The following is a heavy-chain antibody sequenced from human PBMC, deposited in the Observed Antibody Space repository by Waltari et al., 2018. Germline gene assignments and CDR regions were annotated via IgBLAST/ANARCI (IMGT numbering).Heavy chain of an antibody. CDR2: IWYDGSNK. D-gene: IGHD2-2*01. CDR1: GFTFSSYG. Sequence: QVQLVESGGGVVQPGRSLRLSCAASGFTFSSYGMPWVRQAPGKGLEWVAVIWYDGSNKYYADSVKGRFTISRDNSKNTLYLQMNSLRAEDTAVYYCARDWRYCSSTSCYPQYYFDYWGQGTLVTVSS. J-gene: IGHJ4*02. V-gene: IGHV3-33*01. CDR3: ARDWRYCSSTSCYPQYYFDY.